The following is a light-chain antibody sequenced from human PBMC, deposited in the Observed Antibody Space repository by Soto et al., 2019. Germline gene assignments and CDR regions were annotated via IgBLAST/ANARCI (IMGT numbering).Light chain of an antibody. V-gene: IGKV3-20*01. Sequence: EIVLTQSPGTLSLSPGERATLSCRASQSVSSSYLAWYQQKPGQAPRLLIYGASSRATGIPDRFSGSGSGKDFTLTISRLEPEDFEVYYCQQYGSSPYTFGHGTKLEIK. CDR1: QSVSSSY. CDR3: QQYGSSPYT. CDR2: GAS. J-gene: IGKJ2*01.